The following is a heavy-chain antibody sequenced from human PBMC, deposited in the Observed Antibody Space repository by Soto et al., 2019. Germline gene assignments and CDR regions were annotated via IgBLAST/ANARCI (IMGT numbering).Heavy chain of an antibody. Sequence: PGGSLRLSCAASGFTFSSYAMHWVRQAPGKGLEWVAVISYDGSNKYYADSVKGRFTISRDNSKNTLYLQMNSLRAEDTAVYYCARLGYSYVFDYWGQGTLVTVSS. CDR3: ARLGYSYVFDY. J-gene: IGHJ4*02. D-gene: IGHD5-18*01. V-gene: IGHV3-30-3*01. CDR2: ISYDGSNK. CDR1: GFTFSSYA.